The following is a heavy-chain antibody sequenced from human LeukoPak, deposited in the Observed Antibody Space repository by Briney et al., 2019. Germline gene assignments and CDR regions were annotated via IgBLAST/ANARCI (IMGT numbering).Heavy chain of an antibody. CDR3: ARDEYYDFWSGYSGLDP. V-gene: IGHV3-74*01. CDR2: INSDGSST. D-gene: IGHD3-3*01. J-gene: IGHJ5*02. CDR1: GFTFSSYW. Sequence: PGGSLRLSCAASGFTFSSYWMHWVRQAPGKGLVWVSRINSDGSSTSYADSVKGRFTISRDNAKNTLYLQMNSLRAEDTAAYYCARDEYYDFWSGYSGLDPWGQGTLVTVSS.